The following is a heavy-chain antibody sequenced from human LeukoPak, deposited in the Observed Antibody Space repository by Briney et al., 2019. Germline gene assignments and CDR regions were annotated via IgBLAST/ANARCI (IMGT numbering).Heavy chain of an antibody. CDR1: GFTFDGYA. CDR2: ISGSGGST. CDR3: AKDINRLLGY. J-gene: IGHJ4*02. Sequence: GGSLRLSCAASGFTFDGYAMHWVRQAPGKGLEWVSLISGSGGSTYYADSVKGRFTISRDNSKNSLYLQMNSLRTEDTAFYYCAKDINRLLGYWGQGTLVTVSS. V-gene: IGHV3-43*02.